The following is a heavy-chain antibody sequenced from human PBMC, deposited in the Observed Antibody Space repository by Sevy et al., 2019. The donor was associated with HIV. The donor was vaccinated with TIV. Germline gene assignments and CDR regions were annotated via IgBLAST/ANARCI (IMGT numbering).Heavy chain of an antibody. D-gene: IGHD4-4*01. J-gene: IGHJ4*02. V-gene: IGHV1-18*01. CDR1: GYTFTSYG. CDR3: ARDFFPTVTTLWYYFDY. Sequence: ASVKVSCKASGYTFTSYGISWVRQAPGQGLEWMGWISAYNGNTNYVQKLQGRVTMTTDTSTSTAYMELRSLRSDDTAVYYCARDFFPTVTTLWYYFDYWGQGTLVTVSS. CDR2: ISAYNGNT.